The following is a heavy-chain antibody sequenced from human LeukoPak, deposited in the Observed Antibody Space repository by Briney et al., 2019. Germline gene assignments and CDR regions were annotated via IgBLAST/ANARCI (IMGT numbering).Heavy chain of an antibody. Sequence: PGGSLRLSCAASGFSFSYYGMHWVRQAPGKGLEWVAVISFDGSNKYNADSVKGRFTISRDNSKNTLYLQMNNLRPEDTAVYYCAKASCGGDCYSDYWGQGTLVTVSS. V-gene: IGHV3-30*18. CDR3: AKASCGGDCYSDY. CDR1: GFSFSYYG. J-gene: IGHJ4*02. D-gene: IGHD2-21*02. CDR2: ISFDGSNK.